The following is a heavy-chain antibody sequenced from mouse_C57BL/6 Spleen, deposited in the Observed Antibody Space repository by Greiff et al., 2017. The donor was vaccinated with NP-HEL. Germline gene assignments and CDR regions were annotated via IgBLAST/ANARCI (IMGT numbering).Heavy chain of an antibody. V-gene: IGHV1-64*01. D-gene: IGHD2-2*01. J-gene: IGHJ2*01. CDR3: ARSKGYLYFDY. Sequence: VQLQQPGAELVKPGASVKLSCKASGYTFTSYWMHWVKQRPGQGLEWIGMIHPNSGSTNYNEKFKSKATLTVDKSSSTAYMQLSSLTSEDSAVYYCARSKGYLYFDYWGQGTTLTVSS. CDR1: GYTFTSYW. CDR2: IHPNSGST.